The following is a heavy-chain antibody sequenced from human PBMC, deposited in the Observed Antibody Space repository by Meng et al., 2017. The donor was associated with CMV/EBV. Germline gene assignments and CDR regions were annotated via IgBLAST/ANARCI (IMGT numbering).Heavy chain of an antibody. CDR3: ARGKRYSSSWYPSFDY. V-gene: IGHV4-59*01. CDR1: GGSTSSYY. Sequence: GSLRLSCTVPGGSTSSYYWSWIRQPPGKGLEWIGYIYYSGSTNYNPSLKSRVTISVDTSKNQFSLKLSSVTAADTAVYYCARGKRYSSSWYPSFDYWGQGTLVTVSS. CDR2: IYYSGST. J-gene: IGHJ4*02. D-gene: IGHD6-13*01.